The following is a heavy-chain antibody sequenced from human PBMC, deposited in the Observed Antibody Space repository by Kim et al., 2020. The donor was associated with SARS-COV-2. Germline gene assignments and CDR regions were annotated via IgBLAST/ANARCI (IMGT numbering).Heavy chain of an antibody. CDR1: GFNFNYYG. CDR2: ISYEGSKK. D-gene: IGHD3-3*01. J-gene: IGHJ4*01. V-gene: IGHV3-30*18. Sequence: GGSLRLSCVVSGFNFNYYGMHWVRQTPGKGLEWVAGISYEGSKKFYADSLMGRFTISSDSSKNTLYLQMDSLTSGDTAIYYCAKRGGVFDFSSSSYIDY. CDR3: AKRGGVFDFSSSSYIDY.